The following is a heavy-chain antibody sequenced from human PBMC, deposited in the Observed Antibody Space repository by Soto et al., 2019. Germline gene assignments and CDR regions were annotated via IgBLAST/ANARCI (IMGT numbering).Heavy chain of an antibody. V-gene: IGHV3-7*03. D-gene: IGHD5-12*01. J-gene: IGHJ4*02. CDR1: GFTFSSYW. CDR2: IKQDGSEK. Sequence: PGGSLRLSCAASGFTFSSYWMSWVRQAPGKGLEWVANIKQDGSEKYYVDSVKGRFTISRDNAKNSLYLQMNSLRAEDTAVYYCARDGGVVDGYADYWGQGTLVTVSS. CDR3: ARDGGVVDGYADY.